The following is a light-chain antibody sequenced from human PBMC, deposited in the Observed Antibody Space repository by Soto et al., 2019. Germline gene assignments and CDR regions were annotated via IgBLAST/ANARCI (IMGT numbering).Light chain of an antibody. CDR3: QQYGTSFPT. Sequence: IVLTQSPGTLSLSPGERATLSCRASQSVSSSYLAWYQQKPGQAPRLLIYGASSRATGIPDRFSGSGSGTDFTLTISRLEPEDFAVYYCQQYGTSFPTFGQGTKVEIK. CDR1: QSVSSSY. V-gene: IGKV3-20*01. CDR2: GAS. J-gene: IGKJ1*01.